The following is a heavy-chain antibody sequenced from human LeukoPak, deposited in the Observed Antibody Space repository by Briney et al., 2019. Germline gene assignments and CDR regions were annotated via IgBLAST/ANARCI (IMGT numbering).Heavy chain of an antibody. J-gene: IGHJ6*02. CDR1: GFSFGSYG. Sequence: GGSLRLSCAAPGFSFGSYGMNWVRQAPGKGLEWVSSITTSSSYIYYADSVKGRFTVSRDNAKNSLYLQMNSLRAEDTAVYYCASHIVVVTAIRYYAMDVWGQGTTVTVSS. CDR3: ASHIVVVTAIRYYAMDV. CDR2: ITTSSSYI. D-gene: IGHD2-2*01. V-gene: IGHV3-21*01.